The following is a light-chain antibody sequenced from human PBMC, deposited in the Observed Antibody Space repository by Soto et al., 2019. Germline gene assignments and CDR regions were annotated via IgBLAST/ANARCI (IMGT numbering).Light chain of an antibody. Sequence: QCLLTLPACVSGSRGQSITISCTGTISDVGSYNLVAWYQQHPGKAPKLMIYEGSKRPSGVSNRFSGSKSGNTASLTISGLQAEDEADYYCSSYVTTNARVFGTGTKVTVL. CDR3: SSYVTTNARV. CDR2: EGS. V-gene: IGLV2-23*01. CDR1: ISDVGSYNL. J-gene: IGLJ1*01.